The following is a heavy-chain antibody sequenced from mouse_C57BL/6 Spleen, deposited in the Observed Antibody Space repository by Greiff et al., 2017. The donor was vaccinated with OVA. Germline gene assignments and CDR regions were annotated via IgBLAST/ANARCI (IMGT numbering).Heavy chain of an antibody. CDR1: GFTFSDYG. CDR3: ARPGYGRFFFAY. CDR2: ISSGSSTI. Sequence: EVQLVESGGGLVKPGGSLKLSCAASGFTFSDYGMHWVRQAPEKGLEWVPYISSGSSTIYYADTVKGRFTISRDNAKNTLFLQMTSLRSEDTAMYYCARPGYGRFFFAYWGQGTLVTVSA. V-gene: IGHV5-17*01. J-gene: IGHJ3*01. D-gene: IGHD2-14*01.